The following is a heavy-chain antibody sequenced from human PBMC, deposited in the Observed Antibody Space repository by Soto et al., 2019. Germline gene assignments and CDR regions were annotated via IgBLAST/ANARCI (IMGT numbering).Heavy chain of an antibody. D-gene: IGHD3-10*01. Sequence: PGGSLRLSCEASGFIFSTTDMSWVRQAPGKGLEWVSTIYGDGRTTHYADSVRGRFSISRDNSKNMVYLQMDSLRVDDTAIYYCVKNSGWFNSWGQGSLVTVSS. CDR1: GFIFSTTD. J-gene: IGHJ5*01. CDR2: IYGDGRTT. CDR3: VKNSGWFNS. V-gene: IGHV3-23*01.